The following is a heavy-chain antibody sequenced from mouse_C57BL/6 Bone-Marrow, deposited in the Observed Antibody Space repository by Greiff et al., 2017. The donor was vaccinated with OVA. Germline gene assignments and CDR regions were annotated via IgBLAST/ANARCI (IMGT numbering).Heavy chain of an antibody. Sequence: EVKVVESGEGLVKPGGSLKLSCAASGFTFSSYAMSWVRQTPEKRLEWVAYISSGGDYIYYADTVKGRFTISRANARNTLYLQMSSLKSEDTAMYYCTRERTLWYFDVWGTGTTVTVSS. CDR3: TRERTLWYFDV. J-gene: IGHJ1*03. CDR2: ISSGGDYI. CDR1: GFTFSSYA. V-gene: IGHV5-9-1*02.